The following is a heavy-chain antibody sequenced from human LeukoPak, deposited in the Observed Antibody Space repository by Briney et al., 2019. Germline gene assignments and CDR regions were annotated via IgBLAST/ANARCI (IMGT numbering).Heavy chain of an antibody. Sequence: SVKVSCKASGGAFRSYSISLVRQAPGQGLKWMGRIVPIFGTADYAPEFQGRLTMTADKSTSTAYMELRSLRSDDTAVYYCARNTYGYKFSMDVWGKGTTVTISS. CDR3: ARNTYGYKFSMDV. J-gene: IGHJ6*03. V-gene: IGHV1-69*06. CDR2: IVPIFGTA. CDR1: GGAFRSYS. D-gene: IGHD5-18*01.